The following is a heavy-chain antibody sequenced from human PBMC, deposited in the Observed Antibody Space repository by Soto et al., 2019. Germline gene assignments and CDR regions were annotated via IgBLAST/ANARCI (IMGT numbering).Heavy chain of an antibody. J-gene: IGHJ6*02. CDR3: ARPCGGDCYYYYGMDV. Sequence: GESLKISCKGSGYSFTSYWISWVRQMPGKGLEWMGRIDPSDSYTNYSPSFQGHVTISADKSISTAYLQWSSLKASDTAMYYCARPCGGDCYYYYGMDVWGQGTTVTSP. CDR2: IDPSDSYT. D-gene: IGHD2-21*02. V-gene: IGHV5-10-1*01. CDR1: GYSFTSYW.